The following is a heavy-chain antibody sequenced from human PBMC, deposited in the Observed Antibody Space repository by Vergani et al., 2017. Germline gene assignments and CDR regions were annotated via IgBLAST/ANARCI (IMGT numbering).Heavy chain of an antibody. V-gene: IGHV3-23*01. CDR3: ARARGEGDAFDI. CDR1: GFTFSSYA. Sequence: TASGFTFSSYAMSWVRQAPGKGLEWVSAISGSGGSTYYADSVKGRFTISRDNSKNTLYLQMNSLRAEDTAVYYCARARGEGDAFDIWGQGTMVTVSS. CDR2: ISGSGGST. J-gene: IGHJ3*02.